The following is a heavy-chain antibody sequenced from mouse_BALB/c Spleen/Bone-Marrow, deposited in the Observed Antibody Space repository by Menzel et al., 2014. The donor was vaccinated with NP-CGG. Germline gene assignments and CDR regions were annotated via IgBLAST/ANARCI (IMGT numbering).Heavy chain of an antibody. CDR1: GYTFTSYY. Sequence: QVQLKQSGPELVKPGASVRISCKASGYTFTSYYIHWVRQRPGQGLEWIGWIYTGYVNTNYNEKFKGKATLTADKSSSXDXMQLGSQTSENSAVYCCARRNYRYDEFAYWGQGTLVTVSA. CDR2: IYTGYVNT. CDR3: ARRNYRYDEFAY. J-gene: IGHJ3*01. V-gene: IGHV1S56*01. D-gene: IGHD2-12*01.